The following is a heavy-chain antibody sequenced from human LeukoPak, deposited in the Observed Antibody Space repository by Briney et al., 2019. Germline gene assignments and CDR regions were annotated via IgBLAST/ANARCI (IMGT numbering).Heavy chain of an antibody. J-gene: IGHJ4*02. CDR3: ARANFLYCSSSTCLFDY. Sequence: ASVKVSCKASGYTFTDYYMHWVPQAPGQGFEWMGWINPNDGDTNYAQKFQGRVTMTRDTSIGTAHMEVSRLRSDDTAVYYCARANFLYCSSSTCLFDYWGQGTLVTVSS. CDR1: GYTFTDYY. CDR2: INPNDGDT. D-gene: IGHD2-2*01. V-gene: IGHV1-2*02.